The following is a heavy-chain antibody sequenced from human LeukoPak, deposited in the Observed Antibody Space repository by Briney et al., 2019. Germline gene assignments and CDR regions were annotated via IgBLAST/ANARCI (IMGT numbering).Heavy chain of an antibody. CDR3: ARAVVAPRAFDI. D-gene: IGHD2-15*01. J-gene: IGHJ3*02. CDR1: GFTVSSNY. Sequence: VGSLRLSCAASGFTVSSNYMSWVRQGPGKGLEWVSVIYSGGSTYYADSVKGRFTISRDNSKITLYLQMNSLRAEDTAVYYCARAVVAPRAFDIWGQGTMVTVAS. V-gene: IGHV3-53*01. CDR2: IYSGGST.